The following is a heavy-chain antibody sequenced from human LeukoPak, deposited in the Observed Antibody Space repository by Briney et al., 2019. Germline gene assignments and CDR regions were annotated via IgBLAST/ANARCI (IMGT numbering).Heavy chain of an antibody. V-gene: IGHV6-1*01. CDR3: ARTRGYFDL. CDR1: GDSVSSKDSA. D-gene: IGHD3-10*01. Sequence: QTLSLTCAISGDSVSSKDSAWNWIRQSPSRGLEWLGRTYYRSKLYYDYAVSVKSRITINPDTSKNQFSLQLDSVTPEDTAVYYCARTRGYFDLWGRGTLVTVSS. J-gene: IGHJ2*01. CDR2: TYYRSKLYY.